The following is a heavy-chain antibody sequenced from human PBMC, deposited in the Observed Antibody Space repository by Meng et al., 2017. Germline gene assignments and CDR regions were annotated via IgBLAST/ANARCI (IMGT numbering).Heavy chain of an antibody. J-gene: IGHJ3*02. CDR2: ISGSGGST. CDR3: AKSGLSPYCSGGSCYYDAFDI. CDR1: GFTFSSYA. V-gene: IGHV3-23*01. Sequence: GESLKISCAASGFTFSSYAMSWVRQAPGKGLEWVSAISGSGGSTYYADSVKGRFTISRDNSKNTLYLQMNSLRAEDTAVYYCAKSGLSPYCSGGSCYYDAFDIWGQGTTVTRLL. D-gene: IGHD2-15*01.